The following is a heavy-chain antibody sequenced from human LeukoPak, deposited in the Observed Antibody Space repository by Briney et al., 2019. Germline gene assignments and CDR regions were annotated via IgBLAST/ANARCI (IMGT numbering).Heavy chain of an antibody. D-gene: IGHD6-19*01. V-gene: IGHV3-23*01. CDR1: GFTFNSYA. CDR3: AKTTAGNSSGRYPGWPVDY. Sequence: GGSLRLSCAASGFTFNSYAMTWVRQAPGKGLEWVSHVSGSGGITYYADSVKGRFTISRDDSKNTLYLQMNSLRAEDTAVYYCAKTTAGNSSGRYPGWPVDYWGQGTLVTVSS. CDR2: VSGSGGIT. J-gene: IGHJ4*02.